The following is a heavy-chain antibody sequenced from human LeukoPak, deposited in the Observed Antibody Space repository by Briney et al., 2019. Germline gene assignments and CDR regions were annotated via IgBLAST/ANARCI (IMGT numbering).Heavy chain of an antibody. CDR2: ISGGGHNT. V-gene: IGHV3-23*01. Sequence: GACLRLSCAASGFTFSSYAMSWVRQAPGKGLEWVSAISGGGHNTYYADSVKGRFTISRDNSKNTLYLQMNSLRAEDTAIYYCAKEVRGWLPFHYWGQGTLVTVSS. D-gene: IGHD6-19*01. CDR1: GFTFSSYA. J-gene: IGHJ4*02. CDR3: AKEVRGWLPFHY.